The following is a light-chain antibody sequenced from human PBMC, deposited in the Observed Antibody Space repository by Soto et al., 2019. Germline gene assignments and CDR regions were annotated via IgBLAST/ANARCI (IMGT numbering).Light chain of an antibody. CDR2: LGS. CDR1: QSLVYSDGYNY. CDR3: MQALQTPRT. V-gene: IGKV2-28*01. J-gene: IGKJ5*01. Sequence: DVVMTQSPLSLPVTLGQPASISCRSSQSLVYSDGYNYLDWYLQKPGQSPQLLIYLGSNRASGVPDRFSGSGSGTDFTLKISRVEAEDVGVYYCMQALQTPRTFGQGTRLEIK.